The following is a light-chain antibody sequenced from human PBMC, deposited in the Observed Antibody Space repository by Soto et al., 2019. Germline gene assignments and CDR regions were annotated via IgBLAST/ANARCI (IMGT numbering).Light chain of an antibody. CDR2: SAF. J-gene: IGKJ1*01. V-gene: IGKV1-39*01. CDR3: QQSYSSPRT. CDR1: PSISSY. Sequence: DIQMTQSPSSLSASVGDRVTITCRASPSISSYLNWYQQKPGKAPKLLIYSAFSLQSGVPSRFSASGSGTDFTLTISSLQPEDFATYYCQQSYSSPRTFGQGTKVEIK.